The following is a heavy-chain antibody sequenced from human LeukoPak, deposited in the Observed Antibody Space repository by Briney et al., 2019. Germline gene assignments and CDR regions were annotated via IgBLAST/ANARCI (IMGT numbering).Heavy chain of an antibody. CDR1: GFTFSAFG. J-gene: IGHJ4*02. CDR3: ARVRSYGSSGYYYDY. CDR2: ISGDGGST. D-gene: IGHD3-22*01. Sequence: GGSLSLSCAASGFTFSAFGMHWVRQAPGKGLEYVSAISGDGGSTYYANSVKVRFTISRDNSKNTLYLQMGSLRAEDMALYYCARVRSYGSSGYYYDYWGQGTLVTVSS. V-gene: IGHV3-64*01.